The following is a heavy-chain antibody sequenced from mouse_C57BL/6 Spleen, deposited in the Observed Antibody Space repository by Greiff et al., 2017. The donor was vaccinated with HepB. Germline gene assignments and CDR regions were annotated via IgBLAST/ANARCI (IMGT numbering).Heavy chain of an antibody. J-gene: IGHJ3*01. CDR1: GYSFSSYW. V-gene: IGHV1-80*01. CDR3: ARGDGNPAY. D-gene: IGHD1-2*01. CDR2: IYPGDGDT. Sequence: VQLQQSGAELVKPGASVMISCKAPGYSFSSYWLNWVRQRPGKGLEWIGQIYPGDGDTNYNGKFKGKATLTADKSSSTAYMQHSSLTSEDSTVYCCARGDGNPAYWGQGTLVTVSA.